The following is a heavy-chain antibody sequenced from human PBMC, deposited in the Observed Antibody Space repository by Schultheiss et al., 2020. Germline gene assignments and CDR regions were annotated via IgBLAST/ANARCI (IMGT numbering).Heavy chain of an antibody. D-gene: IGHD5-12*01. CDR3: ARDDYHDY. J-gene: IGHJ4*02. CDR2: ISYDGSNK. V-gene: IGHV3-30-3*01. CDR1: GFTFSSYA. Sequence: GGSLRLSCAASGFTFSSYAMHWVRQATGTWLEWVAVISYDGSNKYYADSVKGRFTISRDNSKNTLYLQMNSLRAEDTAVYYCARDDYHDYWGRGTLVTVYS.